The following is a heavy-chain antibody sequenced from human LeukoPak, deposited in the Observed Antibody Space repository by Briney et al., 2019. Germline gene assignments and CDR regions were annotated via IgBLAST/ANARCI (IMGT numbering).Heavy chain of an antibody. Sequence: GGSLRLSCAASGFTFSDYYMSWIRQAPGKGLEWVSHISSSGSSIYYADSVKGRFTISRDNAKNPLYLQMNSLRAEDTAVYYCASRYCTSGVCHFNYWGQGTLVTVSS. V-gene: IGHV3-11*01. CDR2: ISSSGSSI. CDR1: GFTFSDYY. CDR3: ASRYCTSGVCHFNY. D-gene: IGHD2-8*01. J-gene: IGHJ4*02.